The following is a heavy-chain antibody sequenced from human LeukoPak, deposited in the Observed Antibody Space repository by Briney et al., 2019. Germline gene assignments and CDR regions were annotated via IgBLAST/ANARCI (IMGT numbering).Heavy chain of an antibody. V-gene: IGHV3-21*01. CDR1: GFTFSSYS. Sequence: PGGSLRLSCAASGFTFSSYSMNWVRQAPGKGLEWVSSISSSSSYIYYADSVKGRFTISRDNAKNSLYLQMNSLRAEDTAVYYCARDAYSSSWYLVPGLNYWGQGTLVTVSS. D-gene: IGHD6-13*01. CDR3: ARDAYSSSWYLVPGLNY. J-gene: IGHJ4*02. CDR2: ISSSSSYI.